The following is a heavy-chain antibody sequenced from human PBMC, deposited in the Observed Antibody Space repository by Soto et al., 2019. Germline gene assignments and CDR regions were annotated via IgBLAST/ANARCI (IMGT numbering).Heavy chain of an antibody. CDR2: ISGSGGST. J-gene: IGHJ4*02. V-gene: IGHV3-23*01. Sequence: PGRSLRLSCAASGFTLSSYAMSWVRQAPGKGLEWVSVISGSGGSTYYADSVKGRFTISRDNSKNTLYLQMNSLRAEDTAVYYCAKDGLSWVTALGQITLFDYCAQGTLVTVSS. CDR1: GFTLSSYA. D-gene: IGHD5-18*01. CDR3: AKDGLSWVTALGQITLFDY.